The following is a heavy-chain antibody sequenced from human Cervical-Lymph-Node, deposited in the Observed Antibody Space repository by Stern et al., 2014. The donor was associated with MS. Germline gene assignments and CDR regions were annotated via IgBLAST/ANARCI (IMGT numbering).Heavy chain of an antibody. V-gene: IGHV3-33*01. D-gene: IGHD3-9*01. Sequence: QVQLVQSGGGVVQPGRSLKLSCAASGFEFSSYGIHWVRQAPGKGLEWVAVIWYDGSKKFYAEFVKGRFTISRDNSKNTGYLQMNSLRAEDTAVYYCTGVNYDNLTGYYSDYWGQGTLVTVSS. CDR1: GFEFSSYG. J-gene: IGHJ4*02. CDR3: TGVNYDNLTGYYSDY. CDR2: IWYDGSKK.